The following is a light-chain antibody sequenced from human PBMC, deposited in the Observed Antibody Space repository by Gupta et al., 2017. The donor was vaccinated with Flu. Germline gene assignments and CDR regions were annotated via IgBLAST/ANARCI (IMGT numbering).Light chain of an antibody. CDR3: QQLNSYPRT. Sequence: QACLSASIGDRVTSTCRASLEISHYLAWYQQKPGKAPKLLIYAASTWQSGVPSRFSGSGSGTDFTLTISSLQPEDSATYYCQQLNSYPRTFGHGTKVDIK. CDR2: AAS. V-gene: IGKV1-9*01. CDR1: LEISHY. J-gene: IGKJ3*01.